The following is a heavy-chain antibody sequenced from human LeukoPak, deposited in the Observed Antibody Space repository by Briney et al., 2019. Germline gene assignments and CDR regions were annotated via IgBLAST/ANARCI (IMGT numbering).Heavy chain of an antibody. D-gene: IGHD3-3*01. CDR3: ARVMSIGYDFWDAFDI. Sequence: GGSLRLSCAASGFTFSSYNMNWVRQAPGKGLEWVSSISSRSSYIYYADSVKGRFTISRDNAKNSLYLQTNNLRAEDTAVYYCARVMSIGYDFWDAFDIWGQGTMVTVSS. J-gene: IGHJ3*02. V-gene: IGHV3-21*04. CDR2: ISSRSSYI. CDR1: GFTFSSYN.